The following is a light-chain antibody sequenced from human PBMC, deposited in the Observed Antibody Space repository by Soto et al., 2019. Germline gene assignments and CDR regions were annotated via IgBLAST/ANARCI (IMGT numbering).Light chain of an antibody. CDR1: QSVNSN. CDR3: QQYSKWPIT. J-gene: IGKJ1*01. CDR2: GIS. Sequence: EIVLTQSAGTLSLSPGERATLSCRASQSVNSNYLAWYQQHPGQPPRLLIYGISTRATGIPARFSGSGSGTEFSLTISSLQSEDFAVYYCQQYSKWPITFGQGTKVDIK. V-gene: IGKV3-15*01.